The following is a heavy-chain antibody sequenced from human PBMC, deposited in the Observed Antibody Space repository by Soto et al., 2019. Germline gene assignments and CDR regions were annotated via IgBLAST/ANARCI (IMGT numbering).Heavy chain of an antibody. J-gene: IGHJ4*02. D-gene: IGHD1-1*01. Sequence: GSLRLTCAASGFSISSNAKYGVRQAPGKGLEWVSAISDRGATTHYADSVKGRFTISRDTSKNTLYLQLNTLRADDTAVYYCAKDKPGTTSFDYWAQGTLVTVSS. CDR2: ISDRGATT. V-gene: IGHV3-23*01. CDR3: AKDKPGTTSFDY. CDR1: GFSISSNA.